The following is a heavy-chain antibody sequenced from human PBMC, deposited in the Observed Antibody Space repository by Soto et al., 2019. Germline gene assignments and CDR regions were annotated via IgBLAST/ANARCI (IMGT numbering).Heavy chain of an antibody. CDR3: AKDHLGIEAAGPYYGMDV. CDR1: GFTFSSYG. CDR2: ISYDGSNK. D-gene: IGHD6-13*01. V-gene: IGHV3-30*18. J-gene: IGHJ6*02. Sequence: GGSLRLSCAASGFTFSSYGMHWVRQAPGKGLEWVAVISYDGSNKYYADSVKGRFTISRDNSKNTLYLQMNSLRAEDTAVYYCAKDHLGIEAAGPYYGMDVWGQGNTVTVSS.